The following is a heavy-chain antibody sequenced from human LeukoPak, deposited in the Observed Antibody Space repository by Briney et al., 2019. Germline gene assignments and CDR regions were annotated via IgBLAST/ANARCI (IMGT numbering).Heavy chain of an antibody. CDR1: GFTFSSYW. Sequence: GGSLRLSCAASGFTFSSYWMSWVRQAPGKGLEWVANIKQDGSGKYYVDSVKGRFTISRDNAKNSLYLQMNSLRAEDAAVYYCARGTIAAAGYYYFDYWGQGTQVTVSS. CDR2: IKQDGSGK. D-gene: IGHD6-13*01. J-gene: IGHJ4*02. V-gene: IGHV3-7*04. CDR3: ARGTIAAAGYYYFDY.